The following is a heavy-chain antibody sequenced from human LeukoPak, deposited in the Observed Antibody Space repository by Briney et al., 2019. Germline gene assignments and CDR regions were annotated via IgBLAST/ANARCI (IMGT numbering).Heavy chain of an antibody. V-gene: IGHV4-39*07. CDR3: ARVPVWGWLMARGAFDI. Sequence: SETLSLTCTVSGGSISSSSYYWGWIRQPPGKGLEWIGEIYHSGSTNYNPSLKSRVTISVDKSKNQFSLKLSSVTAADTAVYYCARVPVWGWLMARGAFDIWGQGTMVTVSS. D-gene: IGHD3-9*01. CDR2: IYHSGST. J-gene: IGHJ3*02. CDR1: GGSISSSSYY.